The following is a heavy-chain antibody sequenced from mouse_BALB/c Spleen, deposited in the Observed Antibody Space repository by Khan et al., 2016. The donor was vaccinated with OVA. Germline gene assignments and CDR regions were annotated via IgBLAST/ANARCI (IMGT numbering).Heavy chain of an antibody. D-gene: IGHD6-1*01. V-gene: IGHV1S81*02. CDR3: TRSGYASPFAY. CDR2: INPSDGGA. J-gene: IGHJ3*01. Sequence: QVQLQQPGAELVKPGASVKLSCKASGYTFSSYYLYWVKMRPGQGLEWIGGINPSDGGAHFKEKFKTKATLTVDKSSSTAYMEFSSLTSEDSAVYFCTRSGYASPFAYWGQGTLVTVSA. CDR1: GYTFSSYY.